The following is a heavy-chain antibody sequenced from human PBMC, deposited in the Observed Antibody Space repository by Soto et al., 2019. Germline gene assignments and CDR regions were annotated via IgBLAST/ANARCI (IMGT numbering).Heavy chain of an antibody. V-gene: IGHV3-30*18. CDR2: VSHDGSIT. CDR3: AKGVRQWLVTSVFTC. J-gene: IGHJ4*02. Sequence: VQLGASGGGVVQPGRSLRLSCAASGFTFSDYAMHWVRQAPGKGLAWVAVVSHDGSITHYADTVKGRVTISSDSSKHTVSLEMTSLRAEDTAVYYSAKGVRQWLVTSVFTCWGQGALVTVSS. CDR1: GFTFSDYA. D-gene: IGHD6-19*01.